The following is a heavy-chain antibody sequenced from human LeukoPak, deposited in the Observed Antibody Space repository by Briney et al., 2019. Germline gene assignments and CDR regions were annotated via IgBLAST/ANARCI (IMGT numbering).Heavy chain of an antibody. CDR1: GFTSSSYA. V-gene: IGHV3-23*01. J-gene: IGHJ6*03. CDR3: ARDSTRYYYYYYMDV. CDR2: ISGSGGST. D-gene: IGHD2/OR15-2a*01. Sequence: PGGSLRLSCAASGFTSSSYAMSWVRQAPGKGLEWVSAISGSGGSTYYADSVKGRFTISRDNAKNSLYLQMNSLRAEDTAVYYCARDSTRYYYYYYMDVWGKGTTVTVSS.